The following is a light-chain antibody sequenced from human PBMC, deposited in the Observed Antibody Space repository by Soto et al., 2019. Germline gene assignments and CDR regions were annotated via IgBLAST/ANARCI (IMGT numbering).Light chain of an antibody. CDR3: QQRHSWPLT. Sequence: IVLTHSPATLSLSPGEIATLSCRASQSVRSFLGWYQQKPGQAPRLLIYDASNRATGIPARFSGSGSGTDFTLTISSLEPEDFAVYYCQQRHSWPLTFGGGTKVDI. CDR2: DAS. CDR1: QSVRSF. V-gene: IGKV3-11*01. J-gene: IGKJ4*01.